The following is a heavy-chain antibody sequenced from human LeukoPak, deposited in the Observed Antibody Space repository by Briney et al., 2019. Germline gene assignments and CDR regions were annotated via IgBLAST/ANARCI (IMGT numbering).Heavy chain of an antibody. J-gene: IGHJ4*02. V-gene: IGHV3-21*01. D-gene: IGHD3-9*01. CDR3: AREPVLRYFDWLSNYFDY. CDR1: GFTFSSYS. Sequence: SGGSLRLSCAASGFTFSSYSMNCVRQAPGKGLEWVSSISSSSSNIYYADSVKGRFTIYRDNAKTSLYLQTNSLRAEDMAVYYCAREPVLRYFDWLSNYFDYWGQGTLVTVSS. CDR2: ISSSSSNI.